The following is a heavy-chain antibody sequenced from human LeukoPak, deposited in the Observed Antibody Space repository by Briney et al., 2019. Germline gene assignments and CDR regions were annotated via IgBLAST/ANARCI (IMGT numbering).Heavy chain of an antibody. V-gene: IGHV1-3*01. D-gene: IGHD3-22*01. CDR1: GYTFTSYV. J-gene: IGHJ4*02. CDR2: INGGNGNT. Sequence: GASVKVSCKASGYTFTSYVMHWVRQAPGQRLEWMGWINGGNGNTKYSQKFQGRVTITRDTSASTAYMELSSLRSEDTAVYYCARNYDSSGYYHSPIDYWGQGTLVTVSS. CDR3: ARNYDSSGYYHSPIDY.